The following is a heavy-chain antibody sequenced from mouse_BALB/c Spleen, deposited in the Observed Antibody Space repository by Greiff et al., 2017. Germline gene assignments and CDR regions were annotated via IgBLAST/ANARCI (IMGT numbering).Heavy chain of an antibody. V-gene: IGHV2-6-7*01. J-gene: IGHJ1*01. CDR2: IWGDGST. Sequence: QVQLKESGPGLVAPSQSLSITCTVSGFSLTGYGVNWVRQPPGKGLEWLGMIWGDGSTDYNSALKSRLSISKDNSKSQVFLKMNSLQTDDTARYYCARGMRGLRRDWYFDVWGAGTTVTVSS. CDR1: GFSLTGYG. D-gene: IGHD2-4*01. CDR3: ARGMRGLRRDWYFDV.